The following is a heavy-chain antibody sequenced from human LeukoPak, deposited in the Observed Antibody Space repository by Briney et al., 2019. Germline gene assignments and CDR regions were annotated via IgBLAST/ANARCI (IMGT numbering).Heavy chain of an antibody. D-gene: IGHD6-19*01. CDR1: GFTFSSYA. Sequence: GGSLRLSCAASGFTFSSYAMHWVRQAPGKGLEWVAVISYDGSNKYYADSVKGRFTISRDNSKNTLYLQMNSLRAEDTAVYYCARGHRKYSSGWGRDAFDIWGQGTMVTVSS. V-gene: IGHV3-30-3*01. CDR2: ISYDGSNK. J-gene: IGHJ3*02. CDR3: ARGHRKYSSGWGRDAFDI.